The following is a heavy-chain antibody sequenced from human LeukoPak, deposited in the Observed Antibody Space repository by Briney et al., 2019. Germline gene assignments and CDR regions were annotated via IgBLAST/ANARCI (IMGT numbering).Heavy chain of an antibody. CDR2: IYRSGNT. V-gene: IGHV4-38-2*01. J-gene: IGHJ4*02. Sequence: SETLSLTCAVSGYSISSGYYWGWIRQPPGKGLEWIGSIYRSGNTYYNPSLRSRVTISIDTSKNRFSLNLNSVTAAQTAVYYCARGYCSSSSCQPLDYWGQGTLVTVSS. CDR1: GYSISSGYY. CDR3: ARGYCSSSSCQPLDY. D-gene: IGHD2-2*01.